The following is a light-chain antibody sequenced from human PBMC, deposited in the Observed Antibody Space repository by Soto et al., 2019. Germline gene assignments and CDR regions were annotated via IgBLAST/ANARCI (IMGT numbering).Light chain of an antibody. J-gene: IGLJ2*01. CDR2: ENN. Sequence: QSVLTQPPSVSAAPGQKVTISCSGSNSNIGNNYVSWYQRLPGTAPKLVIYENNKRPSGIPDRFSGSKSGTSSTLGITGLQTGDEADYYCGTWDSSLNVALFGGATKLTVL. CDR1: NSNIGNNY. CDR3: GTWDSSLNVAL. V-gene: IGLV1-51*02.